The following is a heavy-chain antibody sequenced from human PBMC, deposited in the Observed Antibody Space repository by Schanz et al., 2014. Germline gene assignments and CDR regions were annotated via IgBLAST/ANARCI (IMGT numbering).Heavy chain of an antibody. CDR1: GFAFSSYG. D-gene: IGHD1-1*01. V-gene: IGHV3-23*01. CDR2: ISGGGGTT. Sequence: EVQLLESGGGLVQPGGSLRLSCLASGFAFSSYGMNWLRQAPGKGLEWVSAISGGGGTTYYTDSVKGRFTISRDNSKSTLYLQMNSLRAEDTAVYYCAKKVPAYNPFDSWGQGTLVTVSS. J-gene: IGHJ4*02. CDR3: AKKVPAYNPFDS.